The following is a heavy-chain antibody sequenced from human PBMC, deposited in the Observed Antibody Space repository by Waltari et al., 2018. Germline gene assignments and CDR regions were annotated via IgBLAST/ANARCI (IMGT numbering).Heavy chain of an antibody. CDR2: ISHSGST. Sequence: QVQLQESGPGLVKPSETLSLTCAVSRYPISRGFYWGWIRQPPGKGLEWIGSISHSGSTYYTPSLKRRVTISVDTSKNQFSLELSSVTAADTAVYYCARLLLAYFDYWGQGTLVTVSS. CDR1: RYPISRGFY. D-gene: IGHD2-15*01. J-gene: IGHJ4*02. CDR3: ARLLLAYFDY. V-gene: IGHV4-38-2*01.